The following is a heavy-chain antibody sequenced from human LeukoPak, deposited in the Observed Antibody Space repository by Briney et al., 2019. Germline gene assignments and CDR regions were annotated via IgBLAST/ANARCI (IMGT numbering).Heavy chain of an antibody. D-gene: IGHD5-12*01. Sequence: GGSLRLSCAASGFTFSDYSMNWVRQAPGKGLEWVAVIWYDGSNKYYADSVKGRFTISRDNSKNTLYLQMNSLRAEDTAVYYCAREATSSDCFDYWGQGTLVTVSS. CDR2: IWYDGSNK. J-gene: IGHJ4*02. CDR3: AREATSSDCFDY. V-gene: IGHV3-33*08. CDR1: GFTFSDYS.